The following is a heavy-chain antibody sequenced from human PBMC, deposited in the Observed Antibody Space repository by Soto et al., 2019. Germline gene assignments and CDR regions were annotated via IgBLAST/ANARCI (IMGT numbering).Heavy chain of an antibody. D-gene: IGHD3-16*01. CDR3: AHIVTGCFT. CDR2: IYWDDDR. CDR1: GFSLITSGVG. J-gene: IGHJ5*02. V-gene: IGHV2-5*02. Sequence: QITLKESGPALVKPTQTLTLNCTISGFSLITSGVGVGWVRQPPGKALEWLALIYWDDDRRYSPSLKSRLTITKDTSKNQVVLTMTNMDPVDTATYYCAHIVTGCFTWGRGALVTVSS.